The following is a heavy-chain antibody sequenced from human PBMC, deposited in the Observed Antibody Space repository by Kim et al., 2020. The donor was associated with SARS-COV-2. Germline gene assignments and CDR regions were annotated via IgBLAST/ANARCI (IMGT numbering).Heavy chain of an antibody. D-gene: IGHD6-13*01. CDR2: INQDGSGK. V-gene: IGHV3-7*01. J-gene: IGHJ4*02. CDR3: ARVGAAVDY. Sequence: GGSLRLSCAASGFILSNYWMTWVRQAPGKGLEWVANINQDGSGKYYVDSVKGRFTISRDNAKNSLYLQINSLRVEDTAVYYCARVGAAVDYWGQGSLVT. CDR1: GFILSNYW.